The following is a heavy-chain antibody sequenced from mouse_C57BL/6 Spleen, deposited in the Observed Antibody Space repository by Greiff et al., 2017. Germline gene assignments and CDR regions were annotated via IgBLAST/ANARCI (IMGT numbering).Heavy chain of an antibody. J-gene: IGHJ3*01. CDR2: FYPGSGSR. CDR1: GYTFTEYT. Sequence: VQLVESGAELVKPGASVKLSCKASGYTFTEYTIHWVKQRSGQGLEWIGWFYPGSGSRKYNEKFKDKATLTADKSSSTVYMELSRLTSEDSAVYFCSRHAGGHLDSSGYLFAYWGQGTLVTVSA. CDR3: SRHAGGHLDSSGYLFAY. V-gene: IGHV1-62-2*01. D-gene: IGHD3-2*02.